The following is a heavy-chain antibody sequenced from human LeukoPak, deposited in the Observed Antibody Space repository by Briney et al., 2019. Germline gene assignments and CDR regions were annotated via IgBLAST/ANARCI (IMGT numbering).Heavy chain of an antibody. D-gene: IGHD6-13*01. CDR1: GYTFTGYY. CDR2: INPNSGGT. CDR3: AREGGYRYQDYFDY. Sequence: ASVKDSCKASGYTFTGYYMHWVRQAPGQGLEWIGWINPNSGGTNYEQKFQGRVTMTRDTSISTAYMELSRLRSDDTAVYYCAREGGYRYQDYFDYWGQGTLVTVSS. J-gene: IGHJ4*02. V-gene: IGHV1-2*02.